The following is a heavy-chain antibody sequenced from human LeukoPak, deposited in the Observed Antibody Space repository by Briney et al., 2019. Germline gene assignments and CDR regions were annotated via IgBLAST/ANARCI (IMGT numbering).Heavy chain of an antibody. CDR2: MNSNSGNT. J-gene: IGHJ6*03. CDR1: GYTFTSYD. D-gene: IGHD1-26*01. Sequence: GASVKVSCKASGYTFTSYDINWVRQATGQGLEWMGWMNSNSGNTGYAQKFQGRVTMTRNTSIRTAYMELSSLRSEDTAVYYCARSVGATNYYYYMDVWGKGTTVTVSS. CDR3: ARSVGATNYYYYMDV. V-gene: IGHV1-8*01.